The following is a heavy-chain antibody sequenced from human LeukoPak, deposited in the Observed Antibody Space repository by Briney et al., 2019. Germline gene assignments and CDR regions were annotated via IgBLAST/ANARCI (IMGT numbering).Heavy chain of an antibody. J-gene: IGHJ4*02. CDR2: INPNSGGT. Sequence: ASVKVSCKASGYTFTGYYMHWVRQAPGQGLEWMGWINPNSGGTNYAQKLQGRLTMTTDTSTSTAYMELRSLRSDDTAVYYCARVGGGSYYFYFDYWGQGTLVTVSS. CDR1: GYTFTGYY. D-gene: IGHD1-26*01. CDR3: ARVGGGSYYFYFDY. V-gene: IGHV1-2*02.